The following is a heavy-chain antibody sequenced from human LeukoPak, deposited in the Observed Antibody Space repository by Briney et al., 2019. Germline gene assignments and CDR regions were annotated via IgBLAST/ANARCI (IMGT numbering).Heavy chain of an antibody. CDR3: ATTYYYDSSGYAGY. CDR2: ISTDGSNT. CDR1: GFTFSTYW. Sequence: GGSLRLSCAASGFTFSTYWMHWVRQAPGKGPVWVSRISTDGSNTNYADSVRGRFTLSRDNAKNTLYLQMNSLGAEDTAVYYCATTYYYDSSGYAGYWGQGTLVTVSS. J-gene: IGHJ4*02. D-gene: IGHD3-22*01. V-gene: IGHV3-74*01.